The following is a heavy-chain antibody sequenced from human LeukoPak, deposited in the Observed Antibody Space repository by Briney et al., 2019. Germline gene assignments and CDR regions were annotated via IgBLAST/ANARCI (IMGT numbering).Heavy chain of an antibody. CDR1: GGSFSGYY. V-gene: IGHV4-34*01. D-gene: IGHD3-3*01. CDR3: ARGLPDRWSGYYTYYYYYYMDV. CDR2: INHSGST. Sequence: PSETLSLTCAVYGGSFSGYYWSWIRQPPGKGLEWIGEINHSGSTNYNPSLKSRVTISVDTSKNQFSLKLSSVTAADTAVYYCARGLPDRWSGYYTYYYYYYMDVWGKGTTVTVSS. J-gene: IGHJ6*03.